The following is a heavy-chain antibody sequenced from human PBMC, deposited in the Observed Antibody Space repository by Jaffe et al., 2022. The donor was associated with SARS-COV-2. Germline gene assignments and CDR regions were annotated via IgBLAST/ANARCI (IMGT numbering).Heavy chain of an antibody. CDR2: INTNTGNP. CDR1: GYTFTSYA. D-gene: IGHD3-10*01. V-gene: IGHV7-4-1*02. J-gene: IGHJ4*02. CDR3: ARLLWFGELNPTAFGSGETSNDY. Sequence: QVQLVQSGSELKKPGASVKVSCKASGYTFTSYAMNWVRQAPGQGLEWMGWINTNTGNPTYAQGFTGRFVFSLDTSVSTAYLQISSLKAEDTAVYYCARLLWFGELNPTAFGSGETSNDYWGQGTLVTVSS.